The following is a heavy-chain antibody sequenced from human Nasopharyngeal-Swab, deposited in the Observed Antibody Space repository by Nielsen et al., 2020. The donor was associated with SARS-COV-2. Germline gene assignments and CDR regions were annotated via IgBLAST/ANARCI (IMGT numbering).Heavy chain of an antibody. V-gene: IGHV2-5*02. Sequence: SGPTLVKPTQTLALTCPFSGFSLPLLFFFFFFLRQPPGQALEWLGLIYWDDDKRYNPSLESRLNFKMDTSKNQVVLTLTNVDPVDTATYFCAHGGYWKAFDVWGQGTLVTVSS. CDR2: IYWDDDK. CDR1: GFSLPLLFFF. J-gene: IGHJ3*01. D-gene: IGHD3-10*01. CDR3: AHGGYWKAFDV.